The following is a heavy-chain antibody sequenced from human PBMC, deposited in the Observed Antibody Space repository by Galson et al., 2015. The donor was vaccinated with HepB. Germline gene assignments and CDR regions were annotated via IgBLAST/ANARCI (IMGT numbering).Heavy chain of an antibody. CDR3: AREDTAMVTQDWFDP. V-gene: IGHV1-2*02. J-gene: IGHJ5*02. CDR2: INPNSGGT. Sequence: SVKVSCKASGYTFTGYYMHWVRQAPGQGLEWMGWINPNSGGTNYAQKFQGRVTMTRDTSISTAYMELSRLRSDDTAVYYCAREDTAMVTQDWFDPWGQGTLVTVSS. CDR1: GYTFTGYY. D-gene: IGHD5-18*01.